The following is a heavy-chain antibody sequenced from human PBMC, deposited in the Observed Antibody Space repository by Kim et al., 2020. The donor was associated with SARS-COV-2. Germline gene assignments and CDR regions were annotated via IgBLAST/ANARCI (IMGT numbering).Heavy chain of an antibody. CDR2: ISPSGNS. CDR1: GGSFSGYY. CDR3: ARVAYSQGRRGEFAY. Sequence: SETLSLTCAVYGGSFSGYYWGWIRQPPGKGLEWIGEISPSGNSYYNPSLMSRFTLSVDSSKNQFSLKMDSVTAADTAVYYCARVAYSQGRRGEFAYWGQG. V-gene: IGHV4-34*01. D-gene: IGHD2-21*01. J-gene: IGHJ4*02.